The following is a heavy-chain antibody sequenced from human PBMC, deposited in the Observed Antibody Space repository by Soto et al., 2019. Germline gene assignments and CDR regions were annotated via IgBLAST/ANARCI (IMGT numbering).Heavy chain of an antibody. CDR2: IYYSGST. V-gene: IGHV4-30-4*01. J-gene: IGHJ6*02. CDR1: GGSISSGDYY. CDR3: ASRGIAASLWGMDV. Sequence: QVQLQESGPGLVKPSQTLSLTCTVSGGSISSGDYYWSWIRHPPGKGLEWIGYIYYSGSTYYNTSLKSRVTISVDTAKIQFYLRLSSVTAADTAVYYCASRGIAASLWGMDVWGQGTTVTVSS. D-gene: IGHD6-13*01.